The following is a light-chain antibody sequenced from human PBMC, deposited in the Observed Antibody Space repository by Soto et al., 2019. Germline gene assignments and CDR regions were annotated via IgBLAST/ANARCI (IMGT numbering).Light chain of an antibody. V-gene: IGKV1-5*01. CDR2: DAS. CDR1: QTIRRW. CDR3: QHYNSDPWT. J-gene: IGKJ1*01. Sequence: DIEMTQSPSTLSASVGDRLTITCRASQTIRRWLAWYQQRPGKAPKGLIYDASTLESGVPARFSGTGSETEFTLTISSLQPEDSATYYCQHYNSDPWTFGQGTKVEIK.